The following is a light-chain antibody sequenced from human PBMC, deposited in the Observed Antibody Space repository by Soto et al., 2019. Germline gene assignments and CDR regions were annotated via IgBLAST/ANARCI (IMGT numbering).Light chain of an antibody. CDR3: QQYNSYSLT. CDR1: XSISSW. Sequence: QXTQSXSTXXXXVGXRXXXTXXASXSISSWLAWYQQKPGKAPKLLIYKASSLESGVPSRFSGSGSGTEFTLTISSLQPDDFATYYCQQYNSYSLTFGQGTKVEIK. J-gene: IGKJ1*01. CDR2: KAS. V-gene: IGKV1-5*03.